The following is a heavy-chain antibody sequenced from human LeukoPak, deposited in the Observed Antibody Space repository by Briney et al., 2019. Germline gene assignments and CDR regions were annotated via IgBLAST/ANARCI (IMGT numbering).Heavy chain of an antibody. Sequence: KASETLSPTCAVYGGSFSGYYWSWIRQPPGKGLEWIGEINHSGSTNYNPSLKSRVTISVDTSKNQFSLKLSSVTAADTAVYYCARGYYDSSGYDYWGQGTLVTVSS. D-gene: IGHD3-22*01. CDR2: INHSGST. V-gene: IGHV4-34*01. CDR3: ARGYYDSSGYDY. CDR1: GGSFSGYY. J-gene: IGHJ4*02.